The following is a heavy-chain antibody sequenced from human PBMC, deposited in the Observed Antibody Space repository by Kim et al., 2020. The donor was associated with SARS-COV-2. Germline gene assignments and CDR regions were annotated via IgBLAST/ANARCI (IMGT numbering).Heavy chain of an antibody. V-gene: IGHV4-34*01. J-gene: IGHJ6*03. Sequence: SETLSLTCAVHGGSFSGYYWSWIRQPPGKGLEWIGEITHSGSTNYNPSLKSRVTISVDTSKNQFSLKLSSVTAADTAVYYCAIHSSIAVAGTLVWDYYYYMDVWGKGTTVTVSS. CDR3: AIHSSIAVAGTLVWDYYYYMDV. CDR1: GGSFSGYY. CDR2: ITHSGST. D-gene: IGHD6-19*01.